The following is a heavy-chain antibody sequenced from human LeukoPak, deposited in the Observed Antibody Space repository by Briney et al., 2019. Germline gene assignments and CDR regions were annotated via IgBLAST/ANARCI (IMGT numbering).Heavy chain of an antibody. CDR2: ISGSGGST. D-gene: IGHD3-16*02. CDR3: AKVLRSDYVWGSYRYPDY. CDR1: GCTFSSYA. J-gene: IGHJ4*02. Sequence: GGSLRLSCAASGCTFSSYAITLVRQPPGKRLGLVSVISGSGGSTSYADSVKGRFTISRDNSKITLYLQMNSLRAEDTAVYYCAKVLRSDYVWGSYRYPDYWSQGTLVTVYS. V-gene: IGHV3-23*01.